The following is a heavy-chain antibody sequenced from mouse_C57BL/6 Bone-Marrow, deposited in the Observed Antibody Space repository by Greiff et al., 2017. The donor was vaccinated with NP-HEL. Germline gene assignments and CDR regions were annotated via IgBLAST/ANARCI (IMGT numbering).Heavy chain of an antibody. D-gene: IGHD6-1*01. CDR2: INPSSGYT. V-gene: IGHV1-4*01. CDR3: ARQCPAYSGDY. CDR1: GYTFTSYT. Sequence: QVHVKQSGAELARPGASVKMSCKASGYTFTSYTMHWVKQRPGQGLEWIGYINPSSGYTKYNQKFKDKATLTADKSSSTAYMQLSSLTSEDSAVYSSARQCPAYSGDYWGQGTTLTVSS. J-gene: IGHJ2*01.